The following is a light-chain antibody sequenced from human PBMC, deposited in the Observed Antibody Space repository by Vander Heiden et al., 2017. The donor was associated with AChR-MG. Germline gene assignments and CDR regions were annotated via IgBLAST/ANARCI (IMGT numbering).Light chain of an antibody. J-gene: IGLJ3*02. Sequence: QSALTQPASVSGSPGQSITISCTGTSSDVDGYDYVSWYQQHPDKAPKLIIYDVSKRPSGVSNRFSGSKSGNTASLTSSGLQAEDEADYYCGSYTSSTTLGVFGGGTKLTVL. V-gene: IGLV2-14*03. CDR2: DVS. CDR3: GSYTSSTTLGV. CDR1: SSDVDGYDY.